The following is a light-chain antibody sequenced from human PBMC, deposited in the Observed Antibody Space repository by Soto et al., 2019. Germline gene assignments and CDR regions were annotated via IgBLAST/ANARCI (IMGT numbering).Light chain of an antibody. V-gene: IGKV3-15*01. CDR3: RPTINCPRT. Sequence: EIVMTQSPATLSLSPGERATLSCRASQSVSSSLLWYQQKPGQAPRLLIYGASTRATGIPARFSGSGSGTEFTLTISSLQSEDLALCPWRPTINCPRTPGQAT. J-gene: IGKJ1*01. CDR2: GAS. CDR1: QSVSSS.